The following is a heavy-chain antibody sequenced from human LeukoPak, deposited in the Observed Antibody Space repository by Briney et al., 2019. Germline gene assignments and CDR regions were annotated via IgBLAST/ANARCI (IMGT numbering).Heavy chain of an antibody. J-gene: IGHJ4*02. Sequence: SETLSLTCAVYGGSFSGYYWSWIRQPPGKGLEWIGEINHSGSTNYNPSLKRRVTISVDTSKNQFSLKLSSVTAADTAVYFCASLHSSGPQGVDYWGQGTLVTVSS. V-gene: IGHV4-34*01. CDR2: INHSGST. CDR3: ASLHSSGPQGVDY. CDR1: GGSFSGYY. D-gene: IGHD6-25*01.